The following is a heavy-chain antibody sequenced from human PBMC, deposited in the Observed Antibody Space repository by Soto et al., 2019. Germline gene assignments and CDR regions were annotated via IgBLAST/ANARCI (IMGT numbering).Heavy chain of an antibody. D-gene: IGHD3-22*01. J-gene: IGHJ4*02. CDR3: AVTGVGVRYYDSSGYYSSANDY. Sequence: QVQLQESGPGLVKPSQTLSLTCTVCGGSISSGGYYWSWIRQHPGKGLEWIGYIYYSGSTYYNPSLKSRVTISVDTSKNQFSLKLSSVTAADTAVYYCAVTGVGVRYYDSSGYYSSANDYWGQGTLVTVSS. CDR1: GGSISSGGYY. CDR2: IYYSGST. V-gene: IGHV4-31*03.